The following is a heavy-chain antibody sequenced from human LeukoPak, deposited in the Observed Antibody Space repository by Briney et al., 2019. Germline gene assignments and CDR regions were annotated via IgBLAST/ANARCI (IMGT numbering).Heavy chain of an antibody. J-gene: IGHJ2*01. CDR2: ISSRSGYI. V-gene: IGHV3-21*01. Sequence: GGSLRLSCAASGFSFSTYSMNWVRQAPGKGLEWVSSISSRSGYIYYADSVKGRFTISRDNAKNSLYLQMDSLGAEDAAVYYCATELYSASSGGDLWGRGTLVTVSS. D-gene: IGHD2-15*01. CDR1: GFSFSTYS. CDR3: ATELYSASSGGDL.